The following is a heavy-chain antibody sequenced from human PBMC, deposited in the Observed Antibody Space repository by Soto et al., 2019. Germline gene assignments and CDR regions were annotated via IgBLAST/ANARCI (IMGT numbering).Heavy chain of an antibody. D-gene: IGHD2-2*01. CDR2: ISAYNGNT. Sequence: ASVKVSFKASGYTFTSYGISWVRQAPGQGLEWMGWISAYNGNTNYAQKLQGRVTMTTDTSTSTAYMELRSLRSDDTAVYYCARDRVPAAPLYYYYGMDVWGQGTTVTVSS. CDR3: ARDRVPAAPLYYYYGMDV. CDR1: GYTFTSYG. J-gene: IGHJ6*02. V-gene: IGHV1-18*04.